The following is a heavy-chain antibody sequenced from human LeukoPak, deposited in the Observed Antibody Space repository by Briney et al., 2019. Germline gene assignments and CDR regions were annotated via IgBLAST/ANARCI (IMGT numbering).Heavy chain of an antibody. CDR3: ARDPYYYYYYYMDV. Sequence: ASVKVSCKASGYTFTGYYMHWVRQAPGQGLEWMGWINPNSGGTNYAQKFQGRVTMTRDTSISTAYMELSRLRSDDTAVYYCARDPYYYYYYYMDVWGKGTPVTVSS. V-gene: IGHV1-2*02. CDR2: INPNSGGT. J-gene: IGHJ6*03. CDR1: GYTFTGYY.